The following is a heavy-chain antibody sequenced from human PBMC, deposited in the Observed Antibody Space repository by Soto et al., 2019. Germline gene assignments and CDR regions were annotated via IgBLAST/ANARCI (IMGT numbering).Heavy chain of an antibody. J-gene: IGHJ1*01. CDR3: AKGRIMTTVTANL. V-gene: IGHV3-23*01. D-gene: IGHD4-17*01. Sequence: PGGSLRLSCAASGFTFSSYAMSWVRQAPWKGLEWVSAISGSGGSTYYADSVKGRFTISRDKSKNTLYLQMNSLRAEATALSYYAKGRIMTTVTANLWGQGNLVTVSS. CDR2: ISGSGGST. CDR1: GFTFSSYA.